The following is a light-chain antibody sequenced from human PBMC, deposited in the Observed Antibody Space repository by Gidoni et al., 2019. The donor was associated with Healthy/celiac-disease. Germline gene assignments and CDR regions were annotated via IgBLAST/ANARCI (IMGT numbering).Light chain of an antibody. CDR1: QSISSY. CDR3: QQSYSTFWT. CDR2: AAS. J-gene: IGKJ1*01. Sequence: DIQIPQSPSSLSAAVGDRVTITCRASQSISSYLKWYQQKPVKAPKLLIYAASSLQSGVPSRFSGSGSGTDFTLTISSLQPEDFATYYCQQSYSTFWTFGQGTKVEIK. V-gene: IGKV1-39*01.